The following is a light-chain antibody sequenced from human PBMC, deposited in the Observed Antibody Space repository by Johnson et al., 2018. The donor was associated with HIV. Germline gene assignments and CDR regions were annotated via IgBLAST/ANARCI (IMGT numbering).Light chain of an antibody. CDR3: GTWDNSLSAYV. CDR2: DNN. Sequence: QSVLTQPPSVSAAPGQKVTISCSGSSSNIGNNYVSWYQQLPHTAPKLLISDNNKRPSGIPDRFSGSKSGATATLDITGLQTGAEADYYCGTWDNSLSAYVFGTGTKVTVL. J-gene: IGLJ1*01. CDR1: SSNIGNNY. V-gene: IGLV1-51*01.